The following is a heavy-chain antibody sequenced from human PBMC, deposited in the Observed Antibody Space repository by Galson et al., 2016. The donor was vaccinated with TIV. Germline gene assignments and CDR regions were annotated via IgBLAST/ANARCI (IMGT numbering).Heavy chain of an antibody. J-gene: IGHJ6*02. Sequence: ETLSLTCTVSGYSISSGSYWGWIRQSPGKGLEWMGSIYYTGTTYTNPSLKSRLALPVDTSNNPVSLRLSSVTAADTAVYYCAREGSTVTMHHYFGLDVWGQGATVIVSS. D-gene: IGHD4-17*01. CDR2: IYYTGTT. CDR3: AREGSTVTMHHYFGLDV. CDR1: GYSISSGSY. V-gene: IGHV4-38-2*02.